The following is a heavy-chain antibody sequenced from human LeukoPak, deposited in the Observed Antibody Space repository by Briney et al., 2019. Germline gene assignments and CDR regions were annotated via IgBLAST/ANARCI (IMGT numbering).Heavy chain of an antibody. J-gene: IGHJ4*02. CDR2: ISYDGSNK. CDR3: ARDSGAGIVATDSDY. CDR1: GFTFSSYA. V-gene: IGHV3-30*04. Sequence: PGGSLRLSCAASGFTFSSYAMHWVRQAPGKGLEWVAVISYDGSNKYYADSVKGRFTISRDNSKNTLYLQMNSLRAEDTAVYYCARDSGAGIVATDSDYWGQGTLVTVSS. D-gene: IGHD5-12*01.